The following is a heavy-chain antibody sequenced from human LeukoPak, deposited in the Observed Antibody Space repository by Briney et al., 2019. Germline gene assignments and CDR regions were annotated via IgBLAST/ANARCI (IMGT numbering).Heavy chain of an antibody. Sequence: MPSETLSLTCAASGYSISSGYYWSYIRQPPGKGLEWIGTIYHTGSTYYNPSLESRVTTSVDTTKNEFSLILNSVTAADTAVYYCARAGWIITSWIDEWGQGALVTVSS. CDR3: ARAGWIITSWIDE. V-gene: IGHV4-38-2*01. CDR2: IYHTGST. D-gene: IGHD1-20*01. J-gene: IGHJ4*02. CDR1: GYSISSGYY.